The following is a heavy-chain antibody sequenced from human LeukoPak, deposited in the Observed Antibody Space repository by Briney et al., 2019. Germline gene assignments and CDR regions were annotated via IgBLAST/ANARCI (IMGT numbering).Heavy chain of an antibody. J-gene: IGHJ6*02. CDR2: INHSGST. D-gene: IGHD2-2*02. CDR3: ARGYCSSTSCYMFHSGYYYGMDV. Sequence: SETLSLTCAVYGGSFSGYYWSWIRQPPGKGLEWIGEINHSGSTNYNPSLKSRVTISVDTSKNQFSLKLSSVTAADTAVYYCARGYCSSTSCYMFHSGYYYGMDVWGQGTTVTVSS. V-gene: IGHV4-34*01. CDR1: GGSFSGYY.